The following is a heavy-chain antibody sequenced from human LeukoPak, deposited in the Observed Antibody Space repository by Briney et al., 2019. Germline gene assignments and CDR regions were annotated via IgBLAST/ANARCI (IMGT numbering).Heavy chain of an antibody. CDR1: GYTFTNYD. J-gene: IGHJ4*02. Sequence: ASVKVSCKASGYTFTNYDINWVRQATGQGLEWMGWMNPNSGNAGYAQKFQGRVTITRNTSISTAYMELSSLRSEDTAVYYCARGAVRRGNYYDSSGPKRKYYFDYWGQGTLVTVSS. D-gene: IGHD3-22*01. V-gene: IGHV1-8*03. CDR2: MNPNSGNA. CDR3: ARGAVRRGNYYDSSGPKRKYYFDY.